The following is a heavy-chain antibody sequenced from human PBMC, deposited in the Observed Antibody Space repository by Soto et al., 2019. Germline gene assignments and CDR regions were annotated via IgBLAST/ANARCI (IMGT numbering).Heavy chain of an antibody. CDR1: EITFSNYE. V-gene: IGHV3-48*03. D-gene: IGHD6-19*01. J-gene: IGHJ4*02. Sequence: GGSLRLSCAASEITFSNYEMNWVRQAPGKGLEWVAYISSDGSDIYYADSVKGRFTISRDNSKNTLYLQMNSLRGEDTAVYYCARYFRGSGRYFFDYWGQGTLVTVSS. CDR3: ARYFRGSGRYFFDY. CDR2: ISSDGSDI.